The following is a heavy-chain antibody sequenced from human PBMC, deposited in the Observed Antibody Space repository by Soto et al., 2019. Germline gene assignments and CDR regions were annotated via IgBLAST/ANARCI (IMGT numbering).Heavy chain of an antibody. J-gene: IGHJ4*02. CDR2: ISGSGGST. D-gene: IGHD6-19*01. V-gene: IGHV3-23*01. CDR3: AKESDLPPDSSGFILFRLPFDY. CDR1: GFTFSSYA. Sequence: GGSLRLSCAASGFTFSSYAMSWVRQAPGKGLEWVSGISGSGGSTYYADSVKGRFTISRDSSRNTLYVRMNSLRAEDTAVYYCAKESDLPPDSSGFILFRLPFDYWGQGTLVTVSS.